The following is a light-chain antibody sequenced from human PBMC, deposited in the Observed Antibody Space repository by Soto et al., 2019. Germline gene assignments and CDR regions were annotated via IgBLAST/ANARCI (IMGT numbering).Light chain of an antibody. CDR2: GNS. CDR3: QSYDNSLSGYI. Sequence: QSVLTQPPSVSGAPGQRVTISCTGSSSNIGSHSDVQWYQQLPGTAPKLLIYGNSNRPSGVPDRFSAYKSGTSASLAITGLQTEDEADYYCQSYDNSLSGYIFGTGTKVTVL. J-gene: IGLJ1*01. V-gene: IGLV1-40*01. CDR1: SSNIGSHSD.